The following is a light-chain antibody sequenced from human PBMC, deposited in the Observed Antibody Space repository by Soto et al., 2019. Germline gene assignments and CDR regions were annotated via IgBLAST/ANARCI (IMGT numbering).Light chain of an antibody. CDR3: QQYSNWPFT. J-gene: IGKJ3*01. CDR2: HAS. CDR1: PSVNSN. V-gene: IGKV3-15*01. Sequence: EIVMTQSPATLSVSPGERATLSRRASPSVNSNLAWYQQKPGQAPRLLIYHASARAIGIPARFSGSGSGTEFTLTISSLQSEDFAVYYCQQYSNWPFTFGPGTKVDIK.